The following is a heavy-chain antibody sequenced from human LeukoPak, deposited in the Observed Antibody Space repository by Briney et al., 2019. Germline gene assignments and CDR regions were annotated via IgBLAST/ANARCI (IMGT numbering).Heavy chain of an antibody. V-gene: IGHV4-31*03. D-gene: IGHD3-10*01. Sequence: SETLSLSCTVSGGSISSGGSGGYYSSGIRQHPGKGLEWNGYIYYSGSTNYNPSLNSRVTISVDTSKNQFSLKLSSVTAADTAVYYCARDRGDYLDYWGQGTLVTVSS. CDR3: ARDRGDYLDY. CDR1: GGSISSGGSGGYY. J-gene: IGHJ4*02. CDR2: IYYSGST.